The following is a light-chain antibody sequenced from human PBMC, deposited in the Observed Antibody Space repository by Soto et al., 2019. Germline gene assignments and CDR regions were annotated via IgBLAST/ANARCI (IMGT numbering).Light chain of an antibody. Sequence: QSALTQPPSASGSPGQSVTISCTGTSSDVGGYNYVSWFQHHPGKAPKLIIHEVNQRPSGVPDRFSGSKSGNTASLTVSGLQAEDEATYYCSSYGGYNNVVFGTGTKLTVL. J-gene: IGLJ1*01. V-gene: IGLV2-8*01. CDR2: EVN. CDR3: SSYGGYNNVV. CDR1: SSDVGGYNY.